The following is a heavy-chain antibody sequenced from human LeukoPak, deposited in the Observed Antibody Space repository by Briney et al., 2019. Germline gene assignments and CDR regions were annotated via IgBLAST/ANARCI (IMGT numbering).Heavy chain of an antibody. Sequence: SETLSLTCAVYGGSFSGYYWSWIRQPPGKGLEWIGEVNHSGSTNYNPSLKSRVTISVDTSKNQFSLKLSSVTAADTAVYYCARALFDPWGQGTLVTVSS. CDR2: VNHSGST. V-gene: IGHV4-34*01. CDR1: GGSFSGYY. CDR3: ARALFDP. J-gene: IGHJ5*02.